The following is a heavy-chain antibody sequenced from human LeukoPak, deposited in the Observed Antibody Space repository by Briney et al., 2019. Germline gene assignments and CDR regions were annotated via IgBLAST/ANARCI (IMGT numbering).Heavy chain of an antibody. J-gene: IGHJ4*02. CDR2: VSYDGSIK. CDR3: AIVHYSSGPYYIDD. Sequence: SGGSLRLSCAASGVTFRSYALHWVRQAPNKGLEWVAIVSYDGSIKYYADSVKGRFTISRDNSKNTLYLQMNSLRAEDTTVYYCAIVHYSSGPYYIDDWGQGTLVTVSS. V-gene: IGHV3-30-3*01. D-gene: IGHD6-19*01. CDR1: GVTFRSYA.